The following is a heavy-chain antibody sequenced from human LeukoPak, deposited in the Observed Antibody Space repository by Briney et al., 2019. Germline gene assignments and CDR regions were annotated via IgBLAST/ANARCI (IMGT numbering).Heavy chain of an antibody. CDR1: GFTFSSYE. V-gene: IGHV3-48*03. CDR3: AKYSHDSSGSFDY. J-gene: IGHJ4*02. Sequence: GGSLRLSCAASGFTFSSYEMNWVRQAPGKGLEWVSYISSSGSTIYYADSVKGRFTISRDNSNNTLYLQMNSLRAEDTAVYYCAKYSHDSSGSFDYWGQGTLVTVSS. CDR2: ISSSGSTI. D-gene: IGHD3-22*01.